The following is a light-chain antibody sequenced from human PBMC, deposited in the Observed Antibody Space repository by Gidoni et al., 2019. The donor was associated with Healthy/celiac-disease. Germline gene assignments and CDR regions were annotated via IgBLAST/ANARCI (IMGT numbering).Light chain of an antibody. CDR1: SSNIGSNT. CDR3: AAWDDSLNGWV. Sequence: QSVLTQPPSASGTPGQRVNISCSGSSSNIGSNTVNGYQQPPGPAPKLLIYSNNQRPSGVPDRFSGSKSGTSASLAISGLQSEDEADYYSAAWDDSLNGWVFGGGTKLTVL. J-gene: IGLJ3*02. CDR2: SNN. V-gene: IGLV1-44*01.